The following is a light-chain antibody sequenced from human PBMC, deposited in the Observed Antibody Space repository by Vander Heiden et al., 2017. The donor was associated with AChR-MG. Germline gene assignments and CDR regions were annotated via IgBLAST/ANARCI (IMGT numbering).Light chain of an antibody. V-gene: IGKV1-39*01. Sequence: DIQMTQSPSSLSASVGDRVTITCRASHSISTYLNWYQQKPGKPPKVLIYGATTLQSGVPSRFSGSGSGTDFTLTISSLQPEDFATYFCQQSESVPSYTFGQGTKVENK. CDR2: GAT. J-gene: IGKJ2*01. CDR3: QQSESVPSYT. CDR1: HSISTY.